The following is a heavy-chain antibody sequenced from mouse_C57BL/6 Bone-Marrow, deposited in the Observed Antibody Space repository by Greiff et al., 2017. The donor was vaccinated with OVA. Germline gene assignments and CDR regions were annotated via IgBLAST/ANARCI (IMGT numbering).Heavy chain of an antibody. D-gene: IGHD2-3*01. CDR1: GYTFTSYW. J-gene: IGHJ4*01. CDR3: ARSYDGYYAGYAMDY. CDR2: IDPSDSYT. V-gene: IGHV1-50*01. Sequence: VQLQQSGAELVKPGASVKLSCKASGYTFTSYWMQWVKQRPGQGLEWIGEIDPSDSYTNYNQKFKGKATLTVDTSSSTAYMQLSSLTSEDSAVYYCARSYDGYYAGYAMDYWGQGTSVTVSS.